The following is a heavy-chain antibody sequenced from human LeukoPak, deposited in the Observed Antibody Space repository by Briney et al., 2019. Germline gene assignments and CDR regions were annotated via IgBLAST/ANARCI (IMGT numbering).Heavy chain of an antibody. J-gene: IGHJ4*02. V-gene: IGHV3-23*01. CDR2: ISGSGGST. D-gene: IGHD5-18*01. CDR1: GFTFSSYA. CDR3: AKDKELHTAAMVFDY. Sequence: GGSLRLSCAASGFTFSSYAMSWLRQAPGKGLEWVSAISGSGGSTYYADSVKGRFTISRDNSKNTLYLQMNSLRAEDTAVYYCAKDKELHTAAMVFDYWGQGTLVTVSS.